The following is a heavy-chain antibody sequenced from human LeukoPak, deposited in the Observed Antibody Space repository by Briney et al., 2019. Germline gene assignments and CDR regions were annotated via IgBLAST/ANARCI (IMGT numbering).Heavy chain of an antibody. CDR1: GGSIRSSSYY. V-gene: IGHV4-61*01. CDR2: IYYSGST. Sequence: SETLSLTCTVSGGSIRSSSYYWSWIRQPPGKGLEWIGYIYYSGSTNYNPSLKSRVTISVDTSKNQFSLKLNSVTAADTAVYYCARDGYSSGWTFDYWGQGTLVTVSS. D-gene: IGHD6-19*01. CDR3: ARDGYSSGWTFDY. J-gene: IGHJ4*02.